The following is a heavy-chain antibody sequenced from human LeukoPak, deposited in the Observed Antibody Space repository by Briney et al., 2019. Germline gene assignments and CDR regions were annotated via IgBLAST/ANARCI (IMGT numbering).Heavy chain of an antibody. CDR1: GGSISSSNW. V-gene: IGHV4-4*02. J-gene: IGHJ6*03. CDR2: IYHSEST. D-gene: IGHD6-19*01. Sequence: PSETLSLTCAVSGGSISSSNWWSWVRPPPGKGLEWIGEIYHSESTNYNPSLKSRVTISVDKSKNQFSLKLSSVTAADTAVYYCARVGSGWYGYYYYYMDVWGKGTTVTVSS. CDR3: ARVGSGWYGYYYYYMDV.